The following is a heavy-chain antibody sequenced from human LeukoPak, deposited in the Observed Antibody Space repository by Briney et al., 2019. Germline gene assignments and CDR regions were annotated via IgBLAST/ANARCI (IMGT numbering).Heavy chain of an antibody. CDR3: AREDYSGSYSGVDY. J-gene: IGHJ4*02. D-gene: IGHD1-26*01. V-gene: IGHV1-69*13. CDR1: GGTFSSYA. CDR2: IIPIFGTA. Sequence: SVKVSCKASGGTFSSYAISWVRQAPGQGLEWMGGIIPIFGTANYAQKFQGRVTITADESTSTAYMELSSLRSEDTAVYYCAREDYSGSYSGVDYWGQGTLVTVSS.